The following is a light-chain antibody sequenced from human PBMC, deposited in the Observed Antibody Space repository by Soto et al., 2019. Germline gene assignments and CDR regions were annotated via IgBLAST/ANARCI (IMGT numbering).Light chain of an antibody. CDR3: QHYNSYSEA. CDR2: AAS. J-gene: IGKJ1*01. CDR1: QSISSY. V-gene: IGKV1-39*01. Sequence: DIKMTQSPSSLSASVGDTVTITCRASQSISSYLNWYQQKPGKAPKLMIYAASSLQSGVPSRFSGSGSGTECTLTISSLQPDDVATYYCQHYNSYSEAFGQGNKVDI.